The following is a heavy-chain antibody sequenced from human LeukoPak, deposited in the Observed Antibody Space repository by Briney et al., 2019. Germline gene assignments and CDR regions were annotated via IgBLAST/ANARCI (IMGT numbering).Heavy chain of an antibody. CDR2: LIPISGTA. J-gene: IGHJ4*02. V-gene: IGHV1-69*05. Sequence: GASVKVSCKASGGTFSSYAIIWVRQGPGQGLEWMGRLIPISGTANYAQKFQGRVTITTDESTSTAYMELSSLRSEDTAVYYCAIVVVTQHIDYWGQGTLVTVSS. CDR1: GGTFSSYA. CDR3: AIVVVTQHIDY. D-gene: IGHD2-21*02.